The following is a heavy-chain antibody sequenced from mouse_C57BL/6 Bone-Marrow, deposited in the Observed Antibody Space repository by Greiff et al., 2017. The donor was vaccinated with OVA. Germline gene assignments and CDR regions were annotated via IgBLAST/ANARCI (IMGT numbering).Heavy chain of an antibody. CDR3: ARLVAHYAMDY. J-gene: IGHJ4*01. Sequence: QVQLQQPGAELVKPGASVKLSCKASGYTFTSYWMHWVKQRPGQGLEWIGMIHPNSGSTNYNEKFKSKATLTVDKSSSTAYMQLSSLTSEDSAVYYCARLVAHYAMDYWGQGTSVTVSS. CDR2: IHPNSGST. D-gene: IGHD1-1*01. V-gene: IGHV1-64*01. CDR1: GYTFTSYW.